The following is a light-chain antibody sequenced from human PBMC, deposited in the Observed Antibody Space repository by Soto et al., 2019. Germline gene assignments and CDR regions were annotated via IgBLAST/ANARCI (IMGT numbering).Light chain of an antibody. CDR1: QSVSSY. CDR3: QQYNDWPLFT. CDR2: GAS. V-gene: IGKV3-15*01. Sequence: EIGMTQSPATLSVSPGETATLSCRASQSVSSYLAWYQQKPGQAPRLLIYGASTRATGIPARFSGSGSGTEFTLTISGLQSEDFAVYSCQQYNDWPLFTFGQGTRLEIK. J-gene: IGKJ5*01.